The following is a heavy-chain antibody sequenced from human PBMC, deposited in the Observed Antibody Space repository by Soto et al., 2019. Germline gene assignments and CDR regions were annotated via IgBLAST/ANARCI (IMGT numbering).Heavy chain of an antibody. CDR2: IIPIFGTA. J-gene: IGHJ4*02. CDR3: ASPTTGSGWSPLRY. V-gene: IGHV1-69*13. Sequence: SVKVSCKASGGTFSSYAISWVRQAPGQGLEWMGGIIPIFGTANYAQKFQGRGTITADESTSTAYMELSSLRSEDTAVYYCASPTTGSGWSPLRYWGQGTLVTVSS. D-gene: IGHD6-19*01. CDR1: GGTFSSYA.